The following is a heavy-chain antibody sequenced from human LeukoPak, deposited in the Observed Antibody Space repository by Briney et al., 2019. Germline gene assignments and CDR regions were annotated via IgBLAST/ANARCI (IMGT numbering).Heavy chain of an antibody. CDR1: GFTFSSYG. D-gene: IGHD3-10*01. Sequence: GRSLRLSCAASGFTFSSYGMHWVRQAPGKGLEWVAVIWYGGSNKYYADSVKGRFTISRDNSKNTLYLQMNNLRAEDTAVYYCARGQYGSGSYSDPLDYWGQGTLVTVSS. CDR3: ARGQYGSGSYSDPLDY. J-gene: IGHJ4*02. CDR2: IWYGGSNK. V-gene: IGHV3-33*01.